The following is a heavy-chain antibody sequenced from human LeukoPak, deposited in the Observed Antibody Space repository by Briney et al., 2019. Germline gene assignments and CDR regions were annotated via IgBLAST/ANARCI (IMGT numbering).Heavy chain of an antibody. V-gene: IGHV3-30*18. D-gene: IGHD6-19*01. CDR3: AKGDGSSAHFDY. Sequence: GGSLRLSCAASGFTFSSYGMHWVRQAPGKGLEWVAVIPYDGRNQNYADSVKGRFTISRDNSKNTLYLQMNSLRAEDTAVYYCAKGDGSSAHFDYWGQGTLVTVSS. CDR1: GFTFSSYG. J-gene: IGHJ4*02. CDR2: IPYDGRNQ.